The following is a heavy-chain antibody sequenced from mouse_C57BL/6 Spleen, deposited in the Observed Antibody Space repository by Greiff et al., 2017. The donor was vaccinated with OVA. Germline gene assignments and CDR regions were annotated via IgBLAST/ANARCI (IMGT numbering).Heavy chain of an antibody. CDR3: TRGKSYYEYDEGMDY. CDR1: GFTFSDAW. V-gene: IGHV6-6*01. Sequence: EVKVEESGGGLVQPGGSMKLSCAASGFTFSDAWMDWVRQSPEKGLEWVAEIRNKANNHATYYAESVKGRFTISRDDSKSSVYLQMNSIRANDTGIYDCTRGKSYYEYDEGMDYWGQGTSVTVSS. J-gene: IGHJ4*01. D-gene: IGHD2-4*01. CDR2: IRNKANNHAT.